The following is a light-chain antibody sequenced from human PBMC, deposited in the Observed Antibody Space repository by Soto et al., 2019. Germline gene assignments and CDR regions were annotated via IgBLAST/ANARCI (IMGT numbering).Light chain of an antibody. CDR2: AAS. CDR1: QSISTY. V-gene: IGKV1-39*01. CDR3: QQSYRTPPIT. J-gene: IGKJ5*01. Sequence: DIQMTQSPSSLSASVGDRVTITCRASQSISTYLNWYQQKPGKAPKLLIYAASSLQGGVPSRFSGSGSGTDFTLTISSLQPEDSATYYCQQSYRTPPITFGQGTRLEIK.